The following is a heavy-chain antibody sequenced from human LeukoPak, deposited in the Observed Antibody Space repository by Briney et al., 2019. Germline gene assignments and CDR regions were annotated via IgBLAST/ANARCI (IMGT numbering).Heavy chain of an antibody. D-gene: IGHD4-11*01. CDR3: SRVFSDYTNRYYHMDV. CDR1: GYTFTSYG. J-gene: IGHJ6*03. Sequence: ASVKVSCKASGYTFTSYGMSWVRQAPGHGLEWMGWISAYIGNSNYVQKFQGRVTMTTDTSTITAYIELRSRRSDYRALYYRSRVFSDYTNRYYHMDVWGEGTTVTVSS. CDR2: ISAYIGNS. V-gene: IGHV1-18*04.